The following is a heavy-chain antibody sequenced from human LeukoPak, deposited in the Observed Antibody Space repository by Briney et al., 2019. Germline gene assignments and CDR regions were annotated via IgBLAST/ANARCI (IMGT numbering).Heavy chain of an antibody. CDR1: GYTLTSYY. D-gene: IGHD3-3*01. V-gene: IGHV1-46*01. J-gene: IGHJ3*02. CDR3: ARDLSTYYDFWSGYPDDAFDI. Sequence: ASVKVSCKASGYTLTSYYWSWVRQAPGQGLEWMGIINPSGGRTAYAQKFQGGVTMTTDTSTSTVYMELSSLRSEDTAVYYCARDLSTYYDFWSGYPDDAFDIWGQGTMVTVSS. CDR2: INPSGGRT.